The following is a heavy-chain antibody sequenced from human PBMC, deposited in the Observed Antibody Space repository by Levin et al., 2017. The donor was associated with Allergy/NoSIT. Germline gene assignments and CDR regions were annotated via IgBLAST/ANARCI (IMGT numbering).Heavy chain of an antibody. V-gene: IGHV3-23*01. Sequence: HPGGSLRLSCAASGFTFSSYVMSWVRQAPGKGLEWVSSIGDSGGGTYYADSVKGRFTISRDNSKNTLYLQMNSLRAEDTAVYYCVGAAWIQLPRIWGQGTLVMVSS. CDR1: GFTFSSYV. CDR3: VGAAWIQLPRI. J-gene: IGHJ4*02. CDR2: IGDSGGGT. D-gene: IGHD5-24*01.